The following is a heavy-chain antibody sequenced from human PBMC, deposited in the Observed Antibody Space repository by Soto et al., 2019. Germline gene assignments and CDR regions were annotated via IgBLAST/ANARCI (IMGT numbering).Heavy chain of an antibody. CDR1: GGSISSGGYY. J-gene: IGHJ2*01. CDR3: ARGRYCSGGRCRENWYFDL. D-gene: IGHD2-15*01. CDR2: IYYSGST. V-gene: IGHV4-31*03. Sequence: QVQLQESGPGLVKPSQTLSLTCTVSGGSISSGGYYWSWIRQHPGKGLEWIGYIYYSGSTYYNPSLKSRVTISVDASKNQFSLKLGSVTAADTAVYYCARGRYCSGGRCRENWYFDLWGRGTLVTVSS.